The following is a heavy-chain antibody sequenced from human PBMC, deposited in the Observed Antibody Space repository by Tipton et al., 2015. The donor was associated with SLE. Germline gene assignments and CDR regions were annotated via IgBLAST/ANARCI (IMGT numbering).Heavy chain of an antibody. Sequence: TLSLTCTVSGGSIRNYYWSWIRQTPGKGLEWIGYVYTSGSTIYNPSLKSRVTISVDTSKNQVSLKLNSVTAADTAVYYCARGKTRVEYWGQGTLVTVSS. J-gene: IGHJ4*02. CDR3: ARGKTRVEY. D-gene: IGHD1-14*01. V-gene: IGHV4-4*08. CDR1: GGSIRNYY. CDR2: VYTSGST.